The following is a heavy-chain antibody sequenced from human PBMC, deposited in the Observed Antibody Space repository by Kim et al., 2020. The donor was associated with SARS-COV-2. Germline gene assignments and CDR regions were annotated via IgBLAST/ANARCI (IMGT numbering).Heavy chain of an antibody. J-gene: IGHJ5*02. CDR3: AKERDYGSGSYYKPPNWFDP. D-gene: IGHD3-10*01. CDR2: ISGSGGST. CDR1: GFTFSSYA. Sequence: GGSLRLSCAASGFTFSSYAMSWVRQAPGKGLEWVSAISGSGGSTYYADSVKGRFTISRDNSKNTLYLQMNSLRAEDTAVYYCAKERDYGSGSYYKPPNWFDPWGQGTLFTVSS. V-gene: IGHV3-23*01.